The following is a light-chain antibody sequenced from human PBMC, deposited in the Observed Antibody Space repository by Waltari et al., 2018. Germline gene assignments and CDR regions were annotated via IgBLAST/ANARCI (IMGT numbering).Light chain of an antibody. V-gene: IGKV1-33*01. CDR3: QQYCNLPLT. CDR1: RSINNN. J-gene: IGKJ4*01. Sequence: DIQMTQSPSSLSASVGDRVTISCRASRSINNNLNWYLQKPGKAPQVLIFAASNLQHPVPSRFSGSGSGTDFVFTISSLQPEDIGTYYCQQYCNLPLTFGGGTRVDLK. CDR2: AAS.